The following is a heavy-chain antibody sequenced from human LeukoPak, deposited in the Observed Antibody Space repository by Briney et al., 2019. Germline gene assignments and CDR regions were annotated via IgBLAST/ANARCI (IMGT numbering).Heavy chain of an antibody. Sequence: GGSLRLSCVASGFTFSSYWMHWVRQDPRKGLVWVSRINGDGRNINYADSVRGRFTISRDNAKNTLYLQMNTLRVEDTAVYYCTRDLMDYNVSTGLHHYYMDVWGQGTTVTVSS. CDR3: TRDLMDYNVSTGLHHYYMDV. J-gene: IGHJ6*02. V-gene: IGHV3-74*01. D-gene: IGHD3-9*01. CDR2: INGDGRNI. CDR1: GFTFSSYW.